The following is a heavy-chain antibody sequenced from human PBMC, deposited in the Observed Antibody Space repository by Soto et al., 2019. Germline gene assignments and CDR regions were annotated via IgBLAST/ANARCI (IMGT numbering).Heavy chain of an antibody. CDR2: IVVGSGNT. Sequence: GASVKVSCKASGFTFTSSAVQWVRQARGQRLEWIGWIVVGSGNTNYAQKFQERVTITRDMSTSTAYMELSSLRSEDTAVYYCAADYSSSWDNYYGMDVWGQGTTVTVSS. CDR3: AADYSSSWDNYYGMDV. CDR1: GFTFTSSA. D-gene: IGHD6-13*01. V-gene: IGHV1-58*01. J-gene: IGHJ6*02.